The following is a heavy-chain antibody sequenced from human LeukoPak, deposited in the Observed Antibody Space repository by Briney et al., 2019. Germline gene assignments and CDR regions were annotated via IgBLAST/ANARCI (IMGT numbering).Heavy chain of an antibody. D-gene: IGHD6-13*01. CDR2: IIPIFGTA. Sequence: GASVKVSCKASGGTFGSYAISWVRQAPGQGLEWMGGIIPIFGTANYAQKFQGRVTITADESTSTAYMELSSLRSGDTAVYYCARKRVQGIAGYYYYGMDVWGQGTTVTVSS. CDR3: ARKRVQGIAGYYYYGMDV. V-gene: IGHV1-69*13. CDR1: GGTFGSYA. J-gene: IGHJ6*02.